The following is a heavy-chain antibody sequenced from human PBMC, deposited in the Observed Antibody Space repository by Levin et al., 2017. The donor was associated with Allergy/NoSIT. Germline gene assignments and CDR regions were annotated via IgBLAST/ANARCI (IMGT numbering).Heavy chain of an antibody. V-gene: IGHV4-39*01. D-gene: IGHD2-2*01. J-gene: IGHJ4*02. CDR2: VHYSGST. CDR3: ARRVRYCSSTDCYEFDY. CDR1: STSSNSDTYY. Sequence: SCTVSSTSSNSDTYYWGWIRQSPGRGLEWLGSVHYSGSTYYNPSLKSRVTISIDTSKKQLSLKLNSVTAADTAVYYCARRVRYCSSTDCYEFDYWAQGTLVTVSS.